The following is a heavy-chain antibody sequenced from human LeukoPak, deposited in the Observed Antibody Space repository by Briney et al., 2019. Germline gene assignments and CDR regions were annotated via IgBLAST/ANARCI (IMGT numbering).Heavy chain of an antibody. Sequence: PSETLSLTCTVSGGSISSSSYYWGWIRQPPGKGLEWIGSIYYSGSTNYNPSLKSRVTISVDTSKNQFSLKLSSVTAADTAVYYCARRRLDYDSSGLSKSGGYFDYWGQGTLVTVSS. V-gene: IGHV4-39*07. D-gene: IGHD3-22*01. CDR2: IYYSGST. CDR1: GGSISSSSYY. J-gene: IGHJ4*02. CDR3: ARRRLDYDSSGLSKSGGYFDY.